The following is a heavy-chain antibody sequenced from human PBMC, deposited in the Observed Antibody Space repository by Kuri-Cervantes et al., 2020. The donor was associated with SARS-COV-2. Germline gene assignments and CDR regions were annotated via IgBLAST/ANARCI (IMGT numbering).Heavy chain of an antibody. V-gene: IGHV3-7*03. CDR3: ARDPAASYSSSSSAFDI. Sequence: GGSLRLSCAASGFTFSSYWMSWVRQAPGKGLEWVANIKQDGSEKYYVDSVKGRFTISRDNAKNSLYLQMNSLGAEDTAVYYCARDPAASYSSSSSAFDIWGQGTMVTVSS. D-gene: IGHD6-13*01. J-gene: IGHJ3*02. CDR2: IKQDGSEK. CDR1: GFTFSSYW.